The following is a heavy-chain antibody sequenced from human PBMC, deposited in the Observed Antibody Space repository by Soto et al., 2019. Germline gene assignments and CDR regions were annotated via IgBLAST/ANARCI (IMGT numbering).Heavy chain of an antibody. CDR3: ARDVGGSNWDN. CDR2: ISRSTSSI. Sequence: EVQLVESGGGLVQPGGSLRLSCAASGFIFSNYNMNWVRQAPGKGLEWVSYISRSTSSIYYADSVKGRFTISRDNAKNSLYLQMNSLRVEDTAVYYCARDVGGSNWDNWGQGTLVTVSS. J-gene: IGHJ4*02. CDR1: GFIFSNYN. D-gene: IGHD6-13*01. V-gene: IGHV3-48*01.